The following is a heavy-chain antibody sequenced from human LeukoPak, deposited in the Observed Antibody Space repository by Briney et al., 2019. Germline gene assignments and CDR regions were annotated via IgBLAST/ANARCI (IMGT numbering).Heavy chain of an antibody. J-gene: IGHJ3*02. CDR1: GDSISSGDYY. CDR2: ISSSGST. Sequence: SETLSLTCTVSGDSISSGDYYWSWIRQPAGKGLEWIGRISSSGSTNYNPSLKSRVTISVDTTKNQFFLKLSSVTAADTAVYYCARGQYYYDSSGYHDAFDIWGQGTMVTVSS. CDR3: ARGQYYYDSSGYHDAFDI. V-gene: IGHV4-61*02. D-gene: IGHD3-22*01.